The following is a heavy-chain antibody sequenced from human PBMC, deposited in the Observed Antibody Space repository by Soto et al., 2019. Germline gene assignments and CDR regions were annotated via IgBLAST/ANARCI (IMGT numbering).Heavy chain of an antibody. CDR2: GYYTGAT. V-gene: IGHV4-59*01. CDR3: ARGRNIWRP. J-gene: IGHJ4*02. CDR1: GVSISSCY. Sequence: SETLSLTCAVSGVSISSCYWSRIRQPPGKGLEWIGYGYYTGATIYSPSLRSRVSISVDTSKNQFSLKLTSVTAADTALYYCARGRNIWRPWGQGTLVTVSS.